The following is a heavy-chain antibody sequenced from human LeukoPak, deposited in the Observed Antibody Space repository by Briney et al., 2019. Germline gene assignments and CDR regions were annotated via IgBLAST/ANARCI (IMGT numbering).Heavy chain of an antibody. CDR3: ARAGGKTYYYDSSGYYPSPYYYYMDV. Sequence: PGGSLRLSCAASGFTFSDYYMSWIRQAPGKGLEWVSYISSSGSTIYYADSVKGRFTISRDNAENSLYLQMNSLRAEDTAVYYCARAGGKTYYYDSSGYYPSPYYYYMDVWGKGATVTVSS. D-gene: IGHD3-22*01. J-gene: IGHJ6*03. V-gene: IGHV3-11*04. CDR1: GFTFSDYY. CDR2: ISSSGSTI.